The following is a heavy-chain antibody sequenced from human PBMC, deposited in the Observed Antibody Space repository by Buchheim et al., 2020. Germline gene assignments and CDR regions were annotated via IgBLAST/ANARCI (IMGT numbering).Heavy chain of an antibody. Sequence: QVQLVESGGGVVQPGRSLRLSCTASGFSFSTYGMHWVRQAPGKGLEWVACISDDGSSKYYGDSVKGRFTISRDNSKKTLNLHMRSLRVEDTAVYYCAKRRREYSSAPF. CDR3: AKRRREYSSAPF. J-gene: IGHJ3*01. D-gene: IGHD6-6*01. CDR2: ISDDGSSK. CDR1: GFSFSTYG. V-gene: IGHV3-30*18.